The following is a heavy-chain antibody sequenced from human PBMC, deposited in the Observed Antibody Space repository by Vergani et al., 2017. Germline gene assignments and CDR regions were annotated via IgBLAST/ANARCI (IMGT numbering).Heavy chain of an antibody. CDR3: ARVGFYGDYTPYYYYGMDV. D-gene: IGHD4-17*01. Sequence: QLQLQESDPGLVKPSETLSLTCTVSGGSIRSGYYWGWIRQPPGKGLEWIGSIYHSGSTYYNPSLKSRVTISVDTSKNQFSLKLSSVTAADTAVYYCARVGFYGDYTPYYYYGMDVWGQGTTVTVSS. CDR1: GGSIRSGYY. V-gene: IGHV4-38-2*02. CDR2: IYHSGST. J-gene: IGHJ6*02.